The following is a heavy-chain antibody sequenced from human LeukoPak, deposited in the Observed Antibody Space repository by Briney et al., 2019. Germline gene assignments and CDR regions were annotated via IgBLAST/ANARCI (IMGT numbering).Heavy chain of an antibody. D-gene: IGHD6-13*01. J-gene: IGHJ4*02. CDR2: IWYDGSNK. CDR3: ARDRAQLVQIFDY. CDR1: GFTFSSYG. V-gene: IGHV3-33*01. Sequence: GGSLRLSCAASGFTFSSYGMHWVRQAPGKGLEWVAVIWYDGSNKYYADSVKGGFTISRDNSKNTLYLQMNSLRAEDTAVYYCARDRAQLVQIFDYWGQGTLVTVSS.